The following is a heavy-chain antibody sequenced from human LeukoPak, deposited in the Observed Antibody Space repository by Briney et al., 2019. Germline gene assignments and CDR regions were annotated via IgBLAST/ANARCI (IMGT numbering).Heavy chain of an antibody. CDR1: GFTFSSYE. V-gene: IGHV3-48*03. CDR2: ISSSGTTI. D-gene: IGHD2-2*01. CDR3: ARKYCSTISCLFDN. Sequence: PGGSLRLSRAASGFTFSSYEMNWVRQAQGKGLQWVSDISSSGTTIYYADSVKGRFTISRDNAKNSLYLQMNSLRAEDTAVYYCARKYCSTISCLFDNWGQGTLVTVSS. J-gene: IGHJ4*02.